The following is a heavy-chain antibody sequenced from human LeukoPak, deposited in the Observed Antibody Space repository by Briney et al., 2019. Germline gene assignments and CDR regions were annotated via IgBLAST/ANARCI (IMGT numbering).Heavy chain of an antibody. V-gene: IGHV3-30-3*01. CDR1: GFTFSSYA. Sequence: PGGSLRLSCAASGFTFSSYAMHWVRQAPGKGLEWAAVISYDGSNKYYADSVKGRFTISRDNSKNTLYLQMNSLRAEDTAVYYCARESYGSGRITYGGYFDYWGQGTLVTVSS. D-gene: IGHD3-10*01. CDR3: ARESYGSGRITYGGYFDY. J-gene: IGHJ4*02. CDR2: ISYDGSNK.